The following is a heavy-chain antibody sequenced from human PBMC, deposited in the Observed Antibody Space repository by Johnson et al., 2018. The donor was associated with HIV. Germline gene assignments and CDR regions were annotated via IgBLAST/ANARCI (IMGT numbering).Heavy chain of an antibody. V-gene: IGHV3-30*02. Sequence: QVQLVESGGGLVQPGGSLRLSCAASGFTFSSYAMHWVRQAPGKGLEWVAFIRYDGSEKYYVDSVKGRFTISRDNAKNSLYLQMNSLRAEDTAVYYCARDQGGQLLAYDAVDIWGQGTMVTVSS. J-gene: IGHJ3*02. CDR2: IRYDGSEK. CDR3: ARDQGGQLLAYDAVDI. CDR1: GFTFSSYA. D-gene: IGHD6-19*01.